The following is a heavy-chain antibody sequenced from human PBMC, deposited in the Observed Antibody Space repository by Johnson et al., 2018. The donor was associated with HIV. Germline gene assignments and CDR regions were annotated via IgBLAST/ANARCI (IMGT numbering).Heavy chain of an antibody. D-gene: IGHD3-22*01. J-gene: IGHJ3*01. CDR3: ARLTTSSRQDSTMTVVGVAAFDL. Sequence: VQLVESGGGLIQPGGSLRLSCKASGFSISSNYMSWVRQPPGKGLEWVSVFYRGSNKYYADSVKGRLTISRENSNNTLYLQMKSLSADDTAVYYCARLTTSSRQDSTMTVVGVAAFDLWGQGTMVKVSS. CDR2: FYRGSNK. CDR1: GFSISSNY. V-gene: IGHV3-53*01.